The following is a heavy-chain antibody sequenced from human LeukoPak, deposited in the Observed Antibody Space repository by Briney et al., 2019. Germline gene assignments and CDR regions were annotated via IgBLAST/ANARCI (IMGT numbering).Heavy chain of an antibody. J-gene: IGHJ3*02. V-gene: IGHV4-4*07. CDR2: FYNSGST. D-gene: IGHD3-22*01. Sequence: KASETLSLTCTVSGGSISGYYWSWIRQPAGKGLEWVGRFYNSGSTKYNPSLKSRVTISVDTSKNQFSLKLSSVTAADTAVYYCARDRKYYYDSSGWDAFDIWGQETMVTVSS. CDR1: GGSISGYY. CDR3: ARDRKYYYDSSGWDAFDI.